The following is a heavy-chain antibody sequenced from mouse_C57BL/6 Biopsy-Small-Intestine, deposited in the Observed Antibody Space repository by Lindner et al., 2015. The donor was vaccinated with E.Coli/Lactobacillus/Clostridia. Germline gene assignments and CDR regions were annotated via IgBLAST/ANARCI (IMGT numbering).Heavy chain of an antibody. CDR2: IDPKDDET. CDR3: APGFAY. J-gene: IGHJ3*01. Sequence: VQLQESGAELVKPGASVKLSCTASDFNIKDYYIHWVRQRTEQGLEWIGRIDPKDDETKFAPEFQDKASLTVDRSSNIVYLQLTSLTSEDTAVYYCAPGFAYWGQGTLVSVS. V-gene: IGHV14-2*01. CDR1: DFNIKDYY.